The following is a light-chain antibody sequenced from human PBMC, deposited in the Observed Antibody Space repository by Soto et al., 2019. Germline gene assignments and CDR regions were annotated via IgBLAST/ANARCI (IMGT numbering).Light chain of an antibody. CDR2: AAS. V-gene: IGKV1-39*01. J-gene: IGKJ1*01. CDR3: QQSYSSPPT. CDR1: QSISNP. Sequence: DVQMPQSPSSLSASVEDRVIINCRASQSISNPLNWYQQKPGKAPKLLIFAASSLQSGVPSRFSGSRSGPDFTLTISSLQPEDFATYYCQQSYSSPPTFGQGTKVDI.